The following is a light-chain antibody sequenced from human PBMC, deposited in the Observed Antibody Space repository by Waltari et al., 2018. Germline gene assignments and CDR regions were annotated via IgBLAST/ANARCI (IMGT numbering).Light chain of an antibody. CDR2: SNN. J-gene: IGLJ2*01. V-gene: IGLV1-44*01. Sequence: QSVLTQPPSASGTPGQRVTIPPSGSSSTIGSNTVHWYQQLPGTAPKLLSYSNNQRPSGFPDRFSGSKSGTSASLAISGLQSEDEADYYCAAWDDSLNGVVFGGGTKLTVL. CDR1: SSTIGSNT. CDR3: AAWDDSLNGVV.